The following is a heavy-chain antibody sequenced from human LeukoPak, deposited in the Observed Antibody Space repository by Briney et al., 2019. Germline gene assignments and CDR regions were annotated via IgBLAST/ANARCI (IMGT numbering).Heavy chain of an antibody. CDR3: AKASF. CDR2: IIESGGST. V-gene: IGHV3-23*01. Sequence: GGSLRLSCVVSAFTFSTSAMSWVRQAPGKGLEWVSGIIESGGSTYYADSGKGPFTSSRDNSKNTLYLQMNDLRAEDTAAYYCAKASFWGQGTLVTVSS. D-gene: IGHD3-10*01. CDR1: AFTFSTSA. J-gene: IGHJ4*02.